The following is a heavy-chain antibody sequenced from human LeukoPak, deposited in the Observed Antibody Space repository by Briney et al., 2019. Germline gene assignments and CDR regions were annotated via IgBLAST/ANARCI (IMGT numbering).Heavy chain of an antibody. V-gene: IGHV4-39*01. CDR1: GGSISSSSYY. CDR2: IYYSGST. CDR3: ARRGSSSLAYFDY. Sequence: PSETLSLTCTVSGGSISSSSYYWGWIRQPPGKGLEWIGSIYYSGSTYYNPSLKSRVTISVDTSKNQFSLKLSSVTAADTAVYYCARRGSSSLAYFDYWGQGTLVTVSS. D-gene: IGHD6-6*01. J-gene: IGHJ4*02.